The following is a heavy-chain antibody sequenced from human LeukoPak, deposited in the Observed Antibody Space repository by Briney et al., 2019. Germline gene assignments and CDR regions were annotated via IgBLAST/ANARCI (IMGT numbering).Heavy chain of an antibody. CDR3: ARDHSPEYGDLDY. V-gene: IGHV3-33*08. CDR1: GFTFTTYW. J-gene: IGHJ4*02. CDR2: IWYDGSNK. D-gene: IGHD4-17*01. Sequence: GGSLRLSCATSGFTFTTYWMSWVRQAPGKGLEWVAVIWYDGSNKYYADSVKGRFTISRDNSKNTLYLQMNSLRAEDTAVYYCARDHSPEYGDLDYWGQGTLVTVSS.